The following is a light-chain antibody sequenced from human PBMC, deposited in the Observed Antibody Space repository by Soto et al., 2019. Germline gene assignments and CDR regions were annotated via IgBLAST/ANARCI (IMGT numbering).Light chain of an antibody. J-gene: IGKJ1*01. Sequence: EIVLTQSPGTLSLSPGERATLSCRASQSVSTSYLAWYQQKPGQAPRLLIYGASTRATGIPDRFSGSGSWTDFTLTISRLEPEDFSVYYCQQYGSSPTWTFGQGTKVEIK. CDR2: GAS. CDR1: QSVSTSY. V-gene: IGKV3-20*01. CDR3: QQYGSSPTWT.